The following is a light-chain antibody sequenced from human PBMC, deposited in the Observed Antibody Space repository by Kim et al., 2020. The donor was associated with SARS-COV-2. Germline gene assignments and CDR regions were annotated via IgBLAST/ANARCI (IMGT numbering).Light chain of an antibody. J-gene: IGLJ2*01. CDR1: SSNIGAGYD. CDR3: QSYDSSLSGSVV. V-gene: IGLV1-40*01. Sequence: RVTISCTGSSSNIGAGYDVHWYQQLPGTAPKLLIYGNSNRPSGVPDRFSGSESGTSASLAITGLQAEDEADYYCQSYDSSLSGSVVFGGGTQRPS. CDR2: GNS.